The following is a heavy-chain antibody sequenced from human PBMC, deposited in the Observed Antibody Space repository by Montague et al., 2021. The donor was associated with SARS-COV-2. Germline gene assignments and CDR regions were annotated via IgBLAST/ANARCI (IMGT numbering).Heavy chain of an antibody. CDR3: ARNRGWGSRGAGYIDL. CDR2: IYYTGST. J-gene: IGHJ2*01. CDR1: GGSISGDNYY. Sequence: TLSLTCTASGGSISGDNYYWTWIRQHPGKGLEWIAYIYYTGSTYYNPSLQSRLRTSLDTSKNQFSPTMTSVTAADTAIYYCARNRGWGSRGAGYIDLWGRGTLVTVSS. V-gene: IGHV4-31*03. D-gene: IGHD7-27*01.